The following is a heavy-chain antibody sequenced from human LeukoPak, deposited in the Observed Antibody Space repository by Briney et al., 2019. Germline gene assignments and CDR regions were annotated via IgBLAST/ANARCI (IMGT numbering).Heavy chain of an antibody. V-gene: IGHV3-21*01. CDR1: GFTFSSYS. J-gene: IGHJ4*02. D-gene: IGHD2-2*01. Sequence: GGSLRLSCAASGFTFSSYSMHWVRQAPGKGLEWVSSISSSSSYISYADSVKGRFTISRDNAKNSLYLQMNSLRAEDTAVYYCARPRGCGSSRCNNFDYWGQGTLVTVSS. CDR2: ISSSSSYI. CDR3: ARPRGCGSSRCNNFDY.